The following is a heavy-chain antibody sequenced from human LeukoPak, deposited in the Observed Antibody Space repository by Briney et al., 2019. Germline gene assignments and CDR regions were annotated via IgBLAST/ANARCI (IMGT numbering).Heavy chain of an antibody. D-gene: IGHD3-16*02. CDR2: IYYSGST. CDR3: ARFGLRLGELSAT. Sequence: PSETLSLTCTVSGGSISSGGYYWSWIRQHPGKGLEWIGYIYYSGSTYYNPSLKSRVTISVDTSKNQFSLKLSSVTAADTAVYYCARFGLRLGELSATWGQGTLVTVSS. CDR1: GGSISSGGYY. J-gene: IGHJ4*02. V-gene: IGHV4-31*03.